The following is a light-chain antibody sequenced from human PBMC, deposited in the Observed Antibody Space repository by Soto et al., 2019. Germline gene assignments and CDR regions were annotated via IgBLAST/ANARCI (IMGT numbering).Light chain of an antibody. CDR1: SSDVGGYEY. CDR3: SSYTSSSTLV. V-gene: IGLV2-14*01. CDR2: EVS. Sequence: QSALTQPASVSGSPGQSITISCTGTSSDVGGYEYVSWYQQHAGKAPKLLIYEVSNRPSGVSNRFSGSKSGNTASLTISGLQAEDEADYYCSSYTSSSTLVFGGGTKVNVL. J-gene: IGLJ2*01.